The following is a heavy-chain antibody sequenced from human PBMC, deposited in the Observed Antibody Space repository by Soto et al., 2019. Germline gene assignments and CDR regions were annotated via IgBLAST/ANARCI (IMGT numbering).Heavy chain of an antibody. J-gene: IGHJ6*02. D-gene: IGHD3-3*01. CDR3: ARRCYDFWSGYYMACYYYGMDV. V-gene: IGHV1-18*01. CDR1: GYTFTSYG. CDR2: ISPYNGNT. Sequence: GASVKVSCKASGYTFTSYGISWVRQAPGQGLEWMGWISPYNGNTNYAQKLQGRVTMTRNTSISTAYMELRSLRSDDTAVYYCARRCYDFWSGYYMACYYYGMDVWGQGTTVTVSS.